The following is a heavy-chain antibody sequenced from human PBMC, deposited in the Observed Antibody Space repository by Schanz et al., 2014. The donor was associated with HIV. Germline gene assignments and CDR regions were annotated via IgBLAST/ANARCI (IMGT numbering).Heavy chain of an antibody. V-gene: IGHV3-30*03. Sequence: QVQLVESGGGVGQPGRSLRLSCTASGFTFRSYGMHWVRQAPGKGLEGVAVISYDGSSTYYADSVKGRFTISRDNSKNTLYLQMNRMRTEDTAVYYCARDGAMAFSLGMDVWGQGTTVTVSS. J-gene: IGHJ6*02. D-gene: IGHD2-2*01. CDR2: ISYDGSST. CDR3: ARDGAMAFSLGMDV. CDR1: GFTFRSYG.